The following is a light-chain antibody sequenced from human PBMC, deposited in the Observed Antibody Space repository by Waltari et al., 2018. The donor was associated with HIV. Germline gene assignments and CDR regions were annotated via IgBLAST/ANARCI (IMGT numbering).Light chain of an antibody. CDR1: TSDVGAYKY. J-gene: IGLJ1*01. CDR3: SSYTSSSTLV. CDR2: EVS. Sequence: QSALTQPASVSGSPGQSITISCTGTTSDVGAYKYVSWYQQHPGKAPKSMIYEVSNRPSGVSNRFSGSKSGNTASLTISGLQAEDEADYFCSSYTSSSTLVFGSGTKVTVL. V-gene: IGLV2-14*01.